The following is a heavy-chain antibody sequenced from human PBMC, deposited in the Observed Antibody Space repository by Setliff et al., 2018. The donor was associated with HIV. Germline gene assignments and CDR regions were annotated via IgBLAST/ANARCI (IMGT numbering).Heavy chain of an antibody. CDR2: IYTSGST. J-gene: IGHJ6*03. CDR3: ARETYYYDNPQYYYYYMDV. D-gene: IGHD3-22*01. V-gene: IGHV4-61*02. CDR1: SGSISSGSYY. Sequence: PSETLSLTCTVSSGSISSGSYYWSWIRQPAGKGLEWIGRIYTSGSTNYNPSLKSRVTISVDTSKNQFSLKLRSVTAADTAVYYCARETYYYDNPQYYYYYMDVWGKGTTVTVSS.